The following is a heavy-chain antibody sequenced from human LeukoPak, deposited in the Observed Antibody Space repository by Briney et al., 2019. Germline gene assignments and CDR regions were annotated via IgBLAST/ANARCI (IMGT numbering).Heavy chain of an antibody. CDR1: GYTFTSYG. V-gene: IGHV1-18*01. J-gene: IGHJ3*02. CDR3: ARDSPLSGLVTRTTDAFDI. CDR2: ISAYNGNT. D-gene: IGHD1-1*01. Sequence: ASVKVSCKASGYTFTSYGISWVRQAPGQGLEWMGWISAYNGNTNYAQKLQGRVTMTTDTSTSTAYMELRSLRSDDTAVYYCARDSPLSGLVTRTTDAFDIWGQGTMVTVSS.